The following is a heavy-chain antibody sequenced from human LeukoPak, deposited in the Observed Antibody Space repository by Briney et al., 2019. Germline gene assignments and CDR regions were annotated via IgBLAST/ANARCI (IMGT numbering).Heavy chain of an antibody. Sequence: ASVKVSCKASGYTFTSYDINWVRQATGQGLEWMGWMNPNSGSTGYAQKFQGRVTITRNTSISTAYMELSSLRSEDTAVYYCARGRITMVRGARRPYYYMDVWGKGTTVTVSS. CDR2: MNPNSGST. J-gene: IGHJ6*03. CDR3: ARGRITMVRGARRPYYYMDV. V-gene: IGHV1-8*03. CDR1: GYTFTSYD. D-gene: IGHD3-10*01.